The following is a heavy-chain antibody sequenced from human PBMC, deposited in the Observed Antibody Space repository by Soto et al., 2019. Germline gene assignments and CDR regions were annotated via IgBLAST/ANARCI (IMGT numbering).Heavy chain of an antibody. J-gene: IGHJ4*02. CDR3: AGEYYSSTTWIDY. CDR1: GFTFTSYH. Sequence: GASVKVSCKTSGFTFTSYHYSWVRQAPGQGLERLSWVHPYGGTTKVAHQFRDRITLTTDASAATVFMELTRLTSDDAAVYFCAGEYYSSTTWIDYWGQGTLVTVSS. V-gene: IGHV1-18*04. CDR2: VHPYGGTT. D-gene: IGHD1-26*01.